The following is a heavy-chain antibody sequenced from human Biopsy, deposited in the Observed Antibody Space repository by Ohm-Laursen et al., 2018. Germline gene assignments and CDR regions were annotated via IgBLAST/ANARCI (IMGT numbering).Heavy chain of an antibody. CDR1: GFRFDNTG. CDR3: TKNTQWEGSGYLDAFHI. V-gene: IGHV3-9*01. Sequence: SLRLSCTASGFRFDNTGMHWVRQGPGKGLERVAGISWSSDSITYAKSVTGRFTISRDNGENSLYLQMNSLRPEDTALYYCTKNTQWEGSGYLDAFHIWGHGAMVTVSS. CDR2: ISWSSDSI. D-gene: IGHD3-22*01. J-gene: IGHJ3*02.